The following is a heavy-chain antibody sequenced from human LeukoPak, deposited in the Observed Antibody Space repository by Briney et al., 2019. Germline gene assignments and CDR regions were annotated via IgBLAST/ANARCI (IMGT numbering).Heavy chain of an antibody. D-gene: IGHD4-17*01. CDR2: ISGSGGST. J-gene: IGHJ6*02. Sequence: GGSLRLSCAASGFTFSDHYMNWIRQAPGKGLEWVSGISGSGGSTYNADSVKGRFTISRDNSKNTLYLQMNSLRAEDTAVYYCAKDRGVTTVTISHYYYGMDVWGQGTTVTVSS. CDR1: GFTFSDHY. CDR3: AKDRGVTTVTISHYYYGMDV. V-gene: IGHV3-23*01.